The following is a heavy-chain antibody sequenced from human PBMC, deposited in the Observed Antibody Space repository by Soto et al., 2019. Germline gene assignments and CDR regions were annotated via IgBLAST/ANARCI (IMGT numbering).Heavy chain of an antibody. CDR2: INHSGST. Sequence: SETLSLTCAVYGGSFSGYYWSWIRQPPGKGLEWIGEINHSGSTNYNPSLKSRVTISVDTSKNQFSLKLSSVTAADTAVYYCARVQYSSSPTGYYYYYGMDVWGQGTTVTVSS. CDR3: ARVQYSSSPTGYYYYYGMDV. V-gene: IGHV4-34*01. J-gene: IGHJ6*02. D-gene: IGHD6-6*01. CDR1: GGSFSGYY.